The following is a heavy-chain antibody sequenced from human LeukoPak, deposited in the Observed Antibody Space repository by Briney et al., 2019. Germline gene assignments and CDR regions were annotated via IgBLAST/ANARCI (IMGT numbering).Heavy chain of an antibody. CDR1: GGSLTNYY. CDR2: IHSDGTT. CDR3: AKGFYDSRLNSNPFDF. D-gene: IGHD5/OR15-5a*01. J-gene: IGHJ4*02. Sequence: SETLSLTCSVSGGSLTNYYWGWIRQPPGKGLEFIGYIHSDGTTNYDSSLQSRVAISLDTSKIQFSLRLYSVTAADTAVYYCAKGFYDSRLNSNPFDFWGRGTLVTVSS. V-gene: IGHV4-4*09.